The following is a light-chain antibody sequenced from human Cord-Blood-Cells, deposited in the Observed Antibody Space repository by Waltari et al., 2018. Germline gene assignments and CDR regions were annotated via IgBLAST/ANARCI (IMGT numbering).Light chain of an antibody. CDR2: AAS. CDR3: QQSYSTPCT. Sequence: DIQMTQTPYSLSPSVGDRVTITCRASQSISSYLNWYQQKPGKAPKLLIYAASSLQSGVPSRFSGSGSGTDFTLTISSLQPEDFATYYCQQSYSTPCTFGQGTKVEIK. CDR1: QSISSY. J-gene: IGKJ1*01. V-gene: IGKV1-39*01.